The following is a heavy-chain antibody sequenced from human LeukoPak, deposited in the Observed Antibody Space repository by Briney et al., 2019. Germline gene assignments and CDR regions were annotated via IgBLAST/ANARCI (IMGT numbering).Heavy chain of an antibody. V-gene: IGHV3-15*01. J-gene: IGHJ4*02. CDR1: GFTFSNAW. CDR2: IQSNTDGGTT. Sequence: GGSLRLSCAASGFTFSNAWTNWVRQAPGKGLEWVGHIQSNTDGGTTDYAAPVKGRFTISRDDSKDTLYLQMNSLKTEDTAVYYCTTRTSTGGFGAYWGQGTLVTVSS. D-gene: IGHD2-8*02. CDR3: TTRTSTGGFGAY.